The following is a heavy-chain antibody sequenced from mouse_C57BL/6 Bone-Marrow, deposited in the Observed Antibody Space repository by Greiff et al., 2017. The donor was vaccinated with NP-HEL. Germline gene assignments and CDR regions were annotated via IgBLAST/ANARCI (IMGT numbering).Heavy chain of an antibody. CDR3: ARSVWYPYYYAMDY. CDR1: GYTFTSYW. Sequence: QVQLQQPEAELVMPGASVKLSCKASGYTFTSYWMHWVKQRPGQGLEWIGEIDPSDSYTNYNQKFKGKSTLTVDKSSSTAYMQLSSLTSEDSAVYYCARSVWYPYYYAMDYWGQGTSVTVSS. D-gene: IGHD2-10*02. J-gene: IGHJ4*01. CDR2: IDPSDSYT. V-gene: IGHV1-69*01.